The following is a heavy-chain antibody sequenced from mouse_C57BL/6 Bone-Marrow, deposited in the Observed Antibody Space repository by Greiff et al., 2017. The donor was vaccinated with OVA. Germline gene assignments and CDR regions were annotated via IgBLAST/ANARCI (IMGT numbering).Heavy chain of an antibody. V-gene: IGHV1-5*01. CDR1: GYTFTSYW. CDR3: TRASSTVEEAWFAY. Sequence: EVKLMESGTVLARPGASVKMSCKTSGYTFTSYWMHWVKQRPGQGLEWIGAIYPGNSDTSYNQKFKGKAKLTAVKSASTAYTELISLTNEDSAVYYCTRASSTVEEAWFAYWGQGTLVTVSA. J-gene: IGHJ3*01. CDR2: IYPGNSDT. D-gene: IGHD1-1*01.